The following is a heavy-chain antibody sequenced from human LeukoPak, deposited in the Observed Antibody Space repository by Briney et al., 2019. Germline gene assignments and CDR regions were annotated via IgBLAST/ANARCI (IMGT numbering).Heavy chain of an antibody. CDR3: AKVGIRLWGTRGGMDV. D-gene: IGHD5-18*01. CDR2: ISYDGSNK. J-gene: IGHJ6*04. Sequence: GGSLRLSCAASGFTFSSYGMHWVRQAPGKGLEWVAVISYDGSNKYYADSVKGRFTISRDNSKNTLYPQMNSLRAEDTAVYYCAKVGIRLWGTRGGMDVWGKGTTVTVSS. V-gene: IGHV3-30*18. CDR1: GFTFSSYG.